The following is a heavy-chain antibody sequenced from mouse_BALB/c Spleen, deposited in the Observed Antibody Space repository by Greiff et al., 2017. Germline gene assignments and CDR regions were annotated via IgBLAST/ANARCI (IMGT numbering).Heavy chain of an antibody. J-gene: IGHJ4*01. CDR2: ISSGGGST. D-gene: IGHD2-1*01. V-gene: IGHV5-12-1*01. CDR3: ARHGNTDYAMDY. Sequence: EVQLVESGGGLVKPGGSLKLSCAASGFAFSSYDMSWVRQTPEKRLEWVAYISSGGGSTYYPDTVKGRFTISRDNAKNTLYLQMSSLKSEDTAMYYCARHGNTDYAMDYWGQGTSVTVSS. CDR1: GFAFSSYD.